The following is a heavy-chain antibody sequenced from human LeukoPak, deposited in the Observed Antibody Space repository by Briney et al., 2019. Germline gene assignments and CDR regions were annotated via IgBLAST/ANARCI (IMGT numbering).Heavy chain of an antibody. J-gene: IGHJ6*04. D-gene: IGHD3-10*01. CDR2: ISAYNGNT. CDR3: ARDQLVDITMVRGVANYGMDV. Sequence: GASVKVSCKASGYTFTSYGISWVRQAPGQGLEWMGWISAYNGNTNYAQKLQGRVTMTTDTSTSTAYMELRSLRSDDTAVYYCARDQLVDITMVRGVANYGMDVWGKGTTVTVSS. CDR1: GYTFTSYG. V-gene: IGHV1-18*04.